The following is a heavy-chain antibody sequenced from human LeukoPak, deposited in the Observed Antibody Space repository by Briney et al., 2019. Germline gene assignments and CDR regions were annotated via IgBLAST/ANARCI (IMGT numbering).Heavy chain of an antibody. J-gene: IGHJ6*03. CDR3: AKARWPYYYYMDV. CDR1: GFTFSTYG. V-gene: IGHV3-30*18. Sequence: ESGGSLRLSCTASGFTFSTYGMHWVRQAPGKGLEWVTLISYDGSTKYYSDSVKGRFTLSRDNSKNTLYLQMNSLRAEDTAVYYCAKARWPYYYYMDVWGKGTTVTVSS. D-gene: IGHD4-23*01. CDR2: ISYDGSTK.